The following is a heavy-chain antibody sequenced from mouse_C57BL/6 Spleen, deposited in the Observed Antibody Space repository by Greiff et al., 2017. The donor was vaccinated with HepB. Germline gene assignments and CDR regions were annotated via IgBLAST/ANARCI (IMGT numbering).Heavy chain of an antibody. CDR2: IDPENGDT. CDR3: TAGDYGSSYGAY. CDR1: GFNIKDDY. V-gene: IGHV14-4*01. J-gene: IGHJ3*01. D-gene: IGHD1-1*01. Sequence: EVQLQQSGAELVRPGASVKLSCTASGFNIKDDYMHWVKQRPEQGLEWIGWIDPENGDTEYASTFQGKATITADTSSNTASLQLSSLTSDDYAVYFCTAGDYGSSYGAYWGQGTLVTVAA.